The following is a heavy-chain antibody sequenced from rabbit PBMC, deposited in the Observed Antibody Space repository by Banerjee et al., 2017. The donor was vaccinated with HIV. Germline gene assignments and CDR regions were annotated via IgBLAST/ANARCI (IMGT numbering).Heavy chain of an antibody. J-gene: IGHJ4*01. CDR2: IYTDSGIT. Sequence: QSLEESGGDLVKPGTSLTLTCTGSGFSFSSSYWICWVRQAPGKGLEWIACIYTDSGITYYASWAKGRFTISKTSPTTVTLQMTSLTAADTATYFCARGIYYSYGYGFGLWGPGTLVTVS. D-gene: IGHD6-1*01. CDR1: GFSFSSSYW. V-gene: IGHV1S40*01. CDR3: ARGIYYSYGYGFGL.